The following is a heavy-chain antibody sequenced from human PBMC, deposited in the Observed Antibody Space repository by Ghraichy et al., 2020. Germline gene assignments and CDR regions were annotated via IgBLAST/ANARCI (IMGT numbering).Heavy chain of an antibody. CDR2: ISAYNGNT. CDR1: GYTFTSYG. J-gene: IGHJ4*02. Sequence: ASVKVSCKASGYTFTSYGISWVRQAPGQGLEWMGWISAYNGNTNYAQKLQGRVTMTTDTSTSTAYMELRSLRSDDTAVYYCATTGGVYSGSEPPGYWGQGTLVTVSS. V-gene: IGHV1-18*01. D-gene: IGHD1-26*01. CDR3: ATTGGVYSGSEPPGY.